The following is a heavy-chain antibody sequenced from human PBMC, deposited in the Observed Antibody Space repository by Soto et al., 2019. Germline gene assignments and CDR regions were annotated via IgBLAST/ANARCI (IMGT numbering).Heavy chain of an antibody. D-gene: IGHD2-2*01. V-gene: IGHV5-51*01. J-gene: IGHJ6*03. CDR2: IYPGDSDT. CDR3: ARSLVVPASGYYYYMDV. CDR1: GYSFTSYW. Sequence: GESLKISCKGSGYSFTSYWIGWVRQMPGKGLEWMGIIYPGDSDTRYSPSFQGQVTISADKSISTAYLQWSSLKASDTAMYYCARSLVVPASGYYYYMDVWGKGTTVTVSS.